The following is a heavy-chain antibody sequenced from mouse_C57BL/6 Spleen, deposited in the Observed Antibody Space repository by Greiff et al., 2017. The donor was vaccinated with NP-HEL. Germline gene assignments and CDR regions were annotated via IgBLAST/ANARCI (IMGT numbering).Heavy chain of an antibody. CDR1: GYAFSSSW. Sequence: VKLQESGPELVKPGASVKISCKASGYAFSSSWMNWVKQRPGKGLEWIGRIYPGDGDTNYNGKFKGKATLTADKSSSTAYMQLSSLTSEDSAVYFCADGYYWYFDVWGTGTTVTVSS. CDR3: ADGYYWYFDV. CDR2: IYPGDGDT. D-gene: IGHD2-3*01. J-gene: IGHJ1*03. V-gene: IGHV1-82*01.